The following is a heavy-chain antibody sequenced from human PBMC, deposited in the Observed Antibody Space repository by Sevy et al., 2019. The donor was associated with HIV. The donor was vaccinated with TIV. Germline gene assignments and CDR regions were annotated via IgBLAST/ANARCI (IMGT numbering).Heavy chain of an antibody. CDR1: GGTFSSYA. CDR2: IIPIFGTA. V-gene: IGHV1-69*13. Sequence: ASVKVSCKASGGTFSSYAISWVRQAPGQGLEWMGGIIPIFGTANYAQKFQGRVTITADESTCTAYMELSSLRSEDTAVYYCAREGSTVTTSKSYGMDVWGQGTTVTVSS. J-gene: IGHJ6*02. D-gene: IGHD4-4*01. CDR3: AREGSTVTTSKSYGMDV.